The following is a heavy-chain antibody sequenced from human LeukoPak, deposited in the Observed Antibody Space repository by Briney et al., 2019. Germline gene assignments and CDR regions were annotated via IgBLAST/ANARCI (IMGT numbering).Heavy chain of an antibody. Sequence: ASVKVSCKASGYTFTSYGISWVRQAPGQGLEWMGWINAGNGNTEYSQKFQGRVTITRDTSASTAYMELSSLRSEDTAVYYCARTTAMVTIFDYWGQGTLVTVSS. CDR2: INAGNGNT. CDR1: GYTFTSYG. D-gene: IGHD5-18*01. V-gene: IGHV1-3*01. J-gene: IGHJ4*02. CDR3: ARTTAMVTIFDY.